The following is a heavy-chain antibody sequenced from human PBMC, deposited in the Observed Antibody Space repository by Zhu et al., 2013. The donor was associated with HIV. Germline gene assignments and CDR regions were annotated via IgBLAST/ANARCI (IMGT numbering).Heavy chain of an antibody. D-gene: IGHD6-13*01. V-gene: IGHV4-34*01. CDR3: ARGPSSWPKPADY. CDR2: INHSGST. Sequence: QMQLQQWGAGLLKPSETLSLTCAVYGGSFSGYYWSWIRQPPGKGLEWIGEINHSGSTNYNPSLKSRVTISVDTSKNQFSLELSSVTAADTAVYYCARGPSSWPKPADYWGQGTLVTVSS. J-gene: IGHJ4*02. CDR1: GGSFSGYY.